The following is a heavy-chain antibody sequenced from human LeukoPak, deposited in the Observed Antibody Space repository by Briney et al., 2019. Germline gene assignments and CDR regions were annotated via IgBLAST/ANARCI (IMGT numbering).Heavy chain of an antibody. CDR1: GFTFSSYG. D-gene: IGHD3-9*01. CDR2: RSYDGSNK. CDR3: ARERSESWYYDILTGYYYYYGMDV. Sequence: PGGSLRLSCAASGFTFSSYGMHWVRQAPGKGLEWVAVRSYDGSNKYYADSVKGRFTISRDNSKNTLYLQMNSLRAEDTAVYYSARERSESWYYDILTGYYYYYGMDVWGQGTTVNVSS. J-gene: IGHJ6*02. V-gene: IGHV3-30*03.